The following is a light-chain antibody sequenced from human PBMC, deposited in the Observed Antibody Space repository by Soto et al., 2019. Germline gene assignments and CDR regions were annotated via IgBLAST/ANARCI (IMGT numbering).Light chain of an antibody. V-gene: IGLV1-40*01. J-gene: IGLJ1*01. CDR1: SSNIGAGYD. CDR2: INI. Sequence: QSVLTQPPSVSGAPGQRVTISCTGSSSNIGAGYDVHWYQQLPGTAPKLLIFININRPSGVPDRFSGYKSGTSASLAITGLRDEDEADYYWQSYDSSLSGYDFASGTKVTV. CDR3: QSYDSSLSGYD.